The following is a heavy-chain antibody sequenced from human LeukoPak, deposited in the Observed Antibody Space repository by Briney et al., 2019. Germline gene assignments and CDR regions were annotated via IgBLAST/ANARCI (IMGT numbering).Heavy chain of an antibody. D-gene: IGHD2-15*01. CDR2: INPNSGNT. CDR1: RYTLHNYD. Sequence: ASVKVSCMDSRYTLHNYDIHWVGQATAQGLEWMGWINPNSGNTGYAQKFQGRVTMTRNTSISTAYMELSSLRSEDTAVYYCARGPLTPLHLHWFDPWGQGTLVTVSS. V-gene: IGHV1-8*01. CDR3: ARGPLTPLHLHWFDP. J-gene: IGHJ5*02.